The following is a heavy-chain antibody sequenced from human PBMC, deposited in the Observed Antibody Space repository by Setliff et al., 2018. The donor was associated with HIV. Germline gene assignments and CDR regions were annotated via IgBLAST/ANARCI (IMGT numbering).Heavy chain of an antibody. J-gene: IGHJ4*02. CDR2: ISGSTNST. V-gene: IGHV3-23*01. Sequence: GGSLRLSCAASGFTFSSYAMGWVRQAPGKGLEWVSAISGSTNSTYYADSVKGRFTISRDNSKNTVCLQMNSLRAEDTAVYYCAKGFAGANYWGQGTLVTVSS. CDR3: AKGFAGANY. D-gene: IGHD3-10*01. CDR1: GFTFSSYA.